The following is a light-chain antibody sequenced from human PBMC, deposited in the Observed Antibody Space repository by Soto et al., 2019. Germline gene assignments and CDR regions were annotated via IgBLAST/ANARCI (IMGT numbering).Light chain of an antibody. J-gene: IGLJ2*01. V-gene: IGLV3-1*01. CDR3: QAWDNRKVV. Sequence: SYELTQPPSVSVSPGQTASITCSGDKLGDKYASWYQQRPGQSPVLVIYQDTKRPSGIPERFSGSNSGNTATLTIRGTQAMDEADYYCQAWDNRKVVFGGGTKLTVL. CDR1: KLGDKY. CDR2: QDT.